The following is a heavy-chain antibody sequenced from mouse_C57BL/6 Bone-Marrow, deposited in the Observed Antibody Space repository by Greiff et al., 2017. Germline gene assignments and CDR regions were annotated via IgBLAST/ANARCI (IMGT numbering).Heavy chain of an antibody. J-gene: IGHJ3*01. CDR2: IDPSDSYT. V-gene: IGHV1-69*01. CDR1: GYTFTSYW. Sequence: VQLQQPGAELVMPGASVKLSCKASGYTFTSYWMHWVKQRPGQGLEWIGEIDPSDSYTNYNQKFKGKSTLTVDKSSSTAYMQLSSLKSEDSAVDYSARFSIYDGYLWFEYWGQGTMVTVSA. CDR3: ARFSIYDGYLWFEY. D-gene: IGHD2-3*01.